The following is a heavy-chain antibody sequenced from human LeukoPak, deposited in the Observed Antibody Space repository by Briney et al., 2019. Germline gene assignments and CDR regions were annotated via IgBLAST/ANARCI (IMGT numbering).Heavy chain of an antibody. CDR3: ASFYRYYYYGMDV. D-gene: IGHD2/OR15-2a*01. CDR2: INHSGST. V-gene: IGHV4-34*01. J-gene: IGHJ6*02. CDR1: GGSFSGYY. Sequence: SETLSLTCAVYGGSFSGYYWSWIRQPPGEGLEWIGEINHSGSTNYNPSLKSRVTISVDTSKNQFSLKLSSVTAADTAVYYCASFYRYYYYGMDVWGQGTTVTVSS.